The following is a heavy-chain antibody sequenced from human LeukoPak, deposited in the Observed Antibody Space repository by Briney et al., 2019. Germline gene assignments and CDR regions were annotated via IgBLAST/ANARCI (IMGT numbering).Heavy chain of an antibody. V-gene: IGHV4-4*09. Sequence: SETLSLSCTVSRGSISSYYWSWIRQPPGKGLEWIGYIYTSGSTNYNPSLKSRVTISVDTSKNQFSLKLSSVTAADTAVYYCAASDSSSSFSMDYWGQGTLVTVSS. CDR3: AASDSSSSFSMDY. CDR2: IYTSGST. J-gene: IGHJ4*02. CDR1: RGSISSYY. D-gene: IGHD6-6*01.